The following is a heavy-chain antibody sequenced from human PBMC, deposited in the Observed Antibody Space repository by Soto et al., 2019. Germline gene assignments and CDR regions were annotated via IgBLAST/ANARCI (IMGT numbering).Heavy chain of an antibody. J-gene: IGHJ4*02. CDR3: ARIAGIITGTFFFDS. CDR1: GFSLNTARMG. CDR2: IFWNDDK. D-gene: IGHD1-20*01. V-gene: IGHV2-26*01. Sequence: QVTLKESGPVLVKPTETLTLTCTVSGFSLNTARMGVSWIGQPPGKALEWLADIFWNDDKSYSTSLKRRLTISKDTSKSQVVLTMANMDPVDTATYYCARIAGIITGTFFFDSWGRGTLVTVSS.